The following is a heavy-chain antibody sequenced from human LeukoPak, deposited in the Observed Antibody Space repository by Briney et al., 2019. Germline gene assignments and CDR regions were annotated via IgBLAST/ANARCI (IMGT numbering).Heavy chain of an antibody. D-gene: IGHD3-16*01. Sequence: GGSLRLSCAASGNYWMHWVRQVPGKGLVWVSHINSDGSWTSYADSVKGRFTISKDNAKNTVYLQMSNLRAEDTAVYFCARGGGLDVWGQGATVTVSS. J-gene: IGHJ6*02. V-gene: IGHV3-74*01. CDR3: ARGGGLDV. CDR2: INSDGSWT. CDR1: GNYW.